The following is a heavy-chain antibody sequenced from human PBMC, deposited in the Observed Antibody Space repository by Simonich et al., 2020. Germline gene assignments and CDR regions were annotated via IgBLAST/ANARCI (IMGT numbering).Heavy chain of an antibody. Sequence: EVQLVESGGGLVQPGGSLRLSCAASGFTFSSYWMSWVRQAPGKGLGWVANIKQDGSEKYYVDSVKGRFTSSRDNAKNSLYLQMNSLRAEDTAVYYCACLGTGDAFDIWGQGTMVTVSS. D-gene: IGHD3-9*01. CDR3: ACLGTGDAFDI. CDR1: GFTFSSYW. J-gene: IGHJ3*02. V-gene: IGHV3-7*01. CDR2: IKQDGSEK.